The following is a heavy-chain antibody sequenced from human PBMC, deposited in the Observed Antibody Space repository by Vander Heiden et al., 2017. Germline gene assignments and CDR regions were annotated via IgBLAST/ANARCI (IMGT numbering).Heavy chain of an antibody. J-gene: IGHJ4*02. CDR2: IWYDGSDK. CDR1: GFTFSSYD. CDR3: ARQWDSLDY. D-gene: IGHD1-26*01. V-gene: IGHV3-33*01. Sequence: QVQLVESGGGVVQPGRSLRLSCAASGFTFSSYDMHWVRQAPGKGLEWVAGIWYDGSDKYYADSVKGRFTISRDNSKNTVYLQMNSLRAGDTAVYYCARQWDSLDYWGQGTLVTVSS.